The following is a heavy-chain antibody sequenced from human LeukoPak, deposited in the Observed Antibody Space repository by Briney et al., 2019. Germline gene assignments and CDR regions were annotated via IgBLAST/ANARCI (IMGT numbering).Heavy chain of an antibody. CDR3: VRTPPNWGFDY. CDR1: GYTFTTHD. Sequence: ASVKVSCKASGYTFTTHDINWVRQATGQGLEWLGWMSPNSGDTGYAQGFQGRVTMTSDSSISTAYMELSSLRSEDTAIYYCVRTPPNWGFDYWGQGTLVTVSS. V-gene: IGHV1-8*01. D-gene: IGHD7-27*01. J-gene: IGHJ4*02. CDR2: MSPNSGDT.